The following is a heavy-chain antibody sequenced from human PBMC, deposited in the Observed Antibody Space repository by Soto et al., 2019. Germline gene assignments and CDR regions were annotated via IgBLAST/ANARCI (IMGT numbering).Heavy chain of an antibody. Sequence: EVQLVETGGGLIQPGGSLRLSCAASGFSVSSNYLSWDRQAPGKGLEWVSVLYRGGTTYYADSVKGRFIISRDNSKNTLYLQMNSLRAEDSAVYYCARRYDYTFPGGMDVWGQGTTVTVPS. CDR2: LYRGGTT. CDR3: ARRYDYTFPGGMDV. J-gene: IGHJ6*02. CDR1: GFSVSSNY. D-gene: IGHD3-22*01. V-gene: IGHV3-53*02.